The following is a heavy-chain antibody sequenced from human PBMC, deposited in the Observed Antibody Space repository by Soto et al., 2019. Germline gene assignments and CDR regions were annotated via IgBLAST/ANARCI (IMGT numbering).Heavy chain of an antibody. CDR1: GFTLRSHR. Sequence: EVQLVESGGGLVQPGGSLRVSCAASGFTLRSHRRHWVRQAPGKGLEWVSRIDTDGGGTSYADSLKGRFTISTDNAKNTVYLQMNGLRAEDTAVYYCATVFDLWGQGTLVTVSS. J-gene: IGHJ5*02. CDR2: IDTDGGGT. CDR3: ATVFDL. V-gene: IGHV3-74*01.